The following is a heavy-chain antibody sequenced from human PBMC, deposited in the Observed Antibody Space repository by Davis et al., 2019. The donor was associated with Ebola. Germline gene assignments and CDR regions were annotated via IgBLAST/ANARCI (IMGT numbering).Heavy chain of an antibody. V-gene: IGHV3-30-3*01. CDR2: ISYDGSNK. J-gene: IGHJ4*02. Sequence: PGGSLRLSCAASGFTFSSYWMNWVRQAPGKGLEWVAVISYDGSNKYYADSVKGRFTISRDNSKNTLYLQMNSLRAEDTAVYYCAKVGTPKVVVPAANFDYWGQGTLVTVSS. D-gene: IGHD2-2*01. CDR3: AKVGTPKVVVPAANFDY. CDR1: GFTFSSYW.